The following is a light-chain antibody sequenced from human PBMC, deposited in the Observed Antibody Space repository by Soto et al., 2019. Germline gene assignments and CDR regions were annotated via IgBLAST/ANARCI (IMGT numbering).Light chain of an antibody. V-gene: IGKV3-20*01. CDR2: GAS. CDR1: QSVSSNY. CDR3: KQYGSSPT. Sequence: EIVLTQSPGTLSLSPGERATLSCRASQSVSSNYLAWYQQKLGQAPRLLIYGASSRATDIPDRFSGGGSGTYYTLTISRLEPEDFAVYYCKQYGSSPTFGQGTKVEIK. J-gene: IGKJ1*01.